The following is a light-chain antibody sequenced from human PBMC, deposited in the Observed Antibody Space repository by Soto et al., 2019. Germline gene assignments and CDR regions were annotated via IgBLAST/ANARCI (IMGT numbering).Light chain of an antibody. Sequence: EIALKQPPASLSLGPWETATLGWRASPSVTNYLAWYQQKPGQAPRLLIYAASSRATGIPDRFSGSGSGTDFTLTISRLEPEDFAVYYCQQHGSSPGLITVGPGTPGDIK. J-gene: IGKJ3*01. CDR3: QQHGSSPGLIT. CDR1: PSVTNY. CDR2: AAS. V-gene: IGKV3-20*01.